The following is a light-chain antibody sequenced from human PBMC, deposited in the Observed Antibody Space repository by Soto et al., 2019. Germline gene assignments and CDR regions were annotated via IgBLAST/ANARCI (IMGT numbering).Light chain of an antibody. CDR2: DAS. V-gene: IGKV3-11*01. CDR1: QSVSSY. Sequence: VMTQSPLSLPVTLGQPASISCRSSQSVSSYLAWYQQKPGQAPRLLIYDASNRATGIPARFSGSGSGTDFTLTISSLEPEDFAVYYCQQRSNWPFTFGQGTRLEIK. J-gene: IGKJ5*01. CDR3: QQRSNWPFT.